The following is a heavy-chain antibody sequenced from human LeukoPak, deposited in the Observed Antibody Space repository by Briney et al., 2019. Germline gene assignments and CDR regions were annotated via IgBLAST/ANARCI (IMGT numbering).Heavy chain of an antibody. J-gene: IGHJ4*02. Sequence: GGPLRLSCAASGFTFSSYAMHWVRQAPGKGLEWVAVISYDGSNKYYADSVKGRFTISRDNSKNTLYLQMNSLRAEDTAVYYCASSSSSLGYWGQGTLVTVSS. CDR1: GFTFSSYA. D-gene: IGHD6-6*01. CDR3: ASSSSSLGY. V-gene: IGHV3-30*01. CDR2: ISYDGSNK.